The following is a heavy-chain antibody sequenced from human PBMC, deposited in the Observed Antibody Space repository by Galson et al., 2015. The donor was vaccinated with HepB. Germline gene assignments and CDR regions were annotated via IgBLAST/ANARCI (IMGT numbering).Heavy chain of an antibody. V-gene: IGHV1-69*08. J-gene: IGHJ6*02. CDR3: ARGKADYYDTDSLLYGMDV. Sequence: SVKVSCKASGVFFSDSTITWVRQAPGRGLEWMGRIIPNLGTTKYAQKFQARVTITADKSTSTAYMEVSSPRPEDTAVYFCARGKADYYDTDSLLYGMDVWGQGTTVTVSS. CDR2: IIPNLGTT. CDR1: GVFFSDST. D-gene: IGHD3-22*01.